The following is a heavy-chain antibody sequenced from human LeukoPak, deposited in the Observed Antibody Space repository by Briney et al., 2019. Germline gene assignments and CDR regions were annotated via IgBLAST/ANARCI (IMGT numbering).Heavy chain of an antibody. CDR3: AKDRDYYDSSGNS. CDR2: ISGSGGST. D-gene: IGHD3-22*01. V-gene: IGHV3-23*01. CDR1: GFTFSNYN. J-gene: IGHJ5*02. Sequence: PGGSLRLSCAASGFTFSNYNMNWVRQPPGKGLEWVSAISGSGGSTYYADSVKGRFTISRDNSKNTLYLQMNSLRAEDTAVYYCAKDRDYYDSSGNSWGQGTLVTVSS.